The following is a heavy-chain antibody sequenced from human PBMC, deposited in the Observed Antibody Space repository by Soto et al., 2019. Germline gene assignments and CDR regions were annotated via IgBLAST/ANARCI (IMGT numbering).Heavy chain of an antibody. CDR1: SGSIKSSGYY. D-gene: IGHD5-12*01. CDR3: ARLGRGYNVYSGVS. CDR2: IYYSGST. J-gene: IGHJ5*02. V-gene: IGHV4-39*01. Sequence: QLQLLEPGPRLVKPSETLALTCSVSSGSIKSSGYYWGWIRQSPEKGLEWMGRIYYSGSTSFNPSVESRVSLSVDTSKNQFSVRLSAVTAADTALYFCARLGRGYNVYSGVSWGQGALVTVSS.